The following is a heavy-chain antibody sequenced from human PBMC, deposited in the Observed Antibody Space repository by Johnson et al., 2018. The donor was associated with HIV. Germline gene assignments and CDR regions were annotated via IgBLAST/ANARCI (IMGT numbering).Heavy chain of an antibody. CDR2: INWNGGST. CDR3: ARVGQAGGAFDI. CDR1: GFTFDDYG. V-gene: IGHV3-20*04. Sequence: MQLVESGGGVVRPGGSLRLSCVASGFTFDDYGMSWVRQAPGKGLEWVSGINWNGGSTGYADSVKGRFTISRDNAKNTLYLQMNSLRTEDTALYYCARVGQAGGAFDIWGQGTMVTVSS. J-gene: IGHJ3*02.